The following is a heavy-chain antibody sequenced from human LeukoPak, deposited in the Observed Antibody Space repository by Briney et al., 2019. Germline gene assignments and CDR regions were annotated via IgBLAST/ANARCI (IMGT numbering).Heavy chain of an antibody. J-gene: IGHJ6*03. CDR2: ISAYNGNT. D-gene: IGHD2/OR15-2a*01. CDR3: AKAADQYYYSYFYYMDV. Sequence: ASVKVSCKASGYTFTSYGISWVRQAPGQGLEWMGWISAYNGNTNYAQKLQGRVTMTTDTSTSTAYMELRSLTVEDTAVYYCAKAADQYYYSYFYYMDVWGKGTTVTVSS. CDR1: GYTFTSYG. V-gene: IGHV1-18*01.